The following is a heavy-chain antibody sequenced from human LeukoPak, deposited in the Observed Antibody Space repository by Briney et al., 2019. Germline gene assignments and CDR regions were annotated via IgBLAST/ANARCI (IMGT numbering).Heavy chain of an antibody. CDR2: IIPIFGTA. CDR3: ATYSRSGSYSDY. D-gene: IGHD3-10*01. V-gene: IGHV1-69*01. J-gene: IGHJ4*02. Sequence: ASVKVSCKASGGTFSSYAISWVRQAPGQGLEWMGGIIPIFGTANYAQKFQGRVTITADESTSTAYMELSSLRSEDTAVYYCATYSRSGSYSDYWGQGTLVTVSS. CDR1: GGTFSSYA.